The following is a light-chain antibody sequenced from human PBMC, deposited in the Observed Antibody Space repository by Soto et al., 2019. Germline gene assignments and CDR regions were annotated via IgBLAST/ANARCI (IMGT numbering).Light chain of an antibody. V-gene: IGKV3-11*01. CDR2: DAS. CDR3: QQYNNWPI. J-gene: IGKJ5*01. Sequence: EIALTQSPGTLSLSPGERATPSCRTSQSVSNYLAWYQQKPGQAPRLLIYDASNRATGIPARFSGSGSGTDFTLTISSLEPEDFAVYYCQQYNNWPIFGQGTRLEIK. CDR1: QSVSNY.